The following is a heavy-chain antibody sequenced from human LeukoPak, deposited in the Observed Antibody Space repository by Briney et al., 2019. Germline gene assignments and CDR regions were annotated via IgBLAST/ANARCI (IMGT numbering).Heavy chain of an antibody. CDR1: GYTFSDYA. Sequence: ASVKVSCKASGYTFSDYAMHWVRQAPGQRFEWMGWIDAGNGDTRYSQKFQGRVTITRDTSASTAYIELRSLRSEDTAMYYCARDKRIPPGFYGMDVWGQGTTVTVSS. CDR2: IDAGNGDT. D-gene: IGHD6-25*01. CDR3: ARDKRIPPGFYGMDV. J-gene: IGHJ6*02. V-gene: IGHV1-3*01.